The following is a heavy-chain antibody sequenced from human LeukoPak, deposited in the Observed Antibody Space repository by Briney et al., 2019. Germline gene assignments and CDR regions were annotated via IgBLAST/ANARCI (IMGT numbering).Heavy chain of an antibody. J-gene: IGHJ4*02. D-gene: IGHD3-3*01. V-gene: IGHV3-30*03. CDR1: GFTFSRHG. CDR2: ISNDGSRK. CDR3: ARDRAWNYFDY. Sequence: GRSLRLSCAPSGFTFSRHGMHWVRQAPGKGLEWVAIISNDGSRKYYAHFVEGRFTISRDNSKNTLYLQMDSLRAEDTAVYYCARDRAWNYFDYWGQGTLVTVSS.